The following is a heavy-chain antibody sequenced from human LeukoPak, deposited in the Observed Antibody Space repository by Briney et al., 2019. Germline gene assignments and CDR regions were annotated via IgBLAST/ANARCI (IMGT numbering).Heavy chain of an antibody. J-gene: IGHJ4*02. D-gene: IGHD2-15*01. V-gene: IGHV3-48*03. CDR1: GFTFSTYA. Sequence: GGSLRLSCAASGFTFSTYAMNWVRQAPGKGLEWVSYISSSGSTIYYADSVKGRFTISRDNAKNSLYLQMNSLRAEDTAVYYCARAHSYCSGGSCQRGYFDYWGQGTLVTVSS. CDR3: ARAHSYCSGGSCQRGYFDY. CDR2: ISSSGSTI.